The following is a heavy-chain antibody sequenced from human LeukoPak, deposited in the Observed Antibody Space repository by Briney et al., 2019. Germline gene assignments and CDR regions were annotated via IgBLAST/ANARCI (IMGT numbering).Heavy chain of an antibody. CDR3: AQDSGGTTFDY. J-gene: IGHJ4*02. CDR2: ISYDVSNK. D-gene: IGHD1-26*01. Sequence: GGSLRLSCAASGFTFSSYGMHCVRQAPGKGLEWVAVISYDVSNKYSTDSVKGRFTISTDNTQNTLYLQMNTVRAEDTAVCYCAQDSGGTTFDYWGEGTLVTVSS. CDR1: GFTFSSYG. V-gene: IGHV3-30*18.